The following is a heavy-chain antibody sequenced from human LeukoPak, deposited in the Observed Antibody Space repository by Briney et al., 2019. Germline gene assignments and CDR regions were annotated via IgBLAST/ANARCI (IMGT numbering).Heavy chain of an antibody. J-gene: IGHJ4*02. CDR3: ARSIRGYSSGWYYFDC. CDR2: NSGST. D-gene: IGHD6-19*01. CDR1: GGSIRSSTDY. Sequence: SETLSLTCTVSGGSIRSSTDYWGWIRQPPGKELEWIGSNSGSTYYNPSLKSRVTISVDTSKNQFSVKLSSVTAADTAVYYCARSIRGYSSGWYYFDCWGQGTLITVSS. V-gene: IGHV4-39*07.